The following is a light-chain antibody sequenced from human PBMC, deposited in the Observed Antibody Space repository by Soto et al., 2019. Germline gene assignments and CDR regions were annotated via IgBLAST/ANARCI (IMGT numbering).Light chain of an antibody. CDR1: QSVSSN. CDR3: QQYNNWPPWT. CDR2: GAS. Sequence: EIVMTQSPATLSVSPGKRPTLSCRPSQSVSSNLAWYQQKPGQAPRLLIYGASTRATGIPARFSGSGSGTEFTLTISSLQSEDFAVYYCQQYNNWPPWTFGQGTKVDIK. J-gene: IGKJ1*01. V-gene: IGKV3-15*01.